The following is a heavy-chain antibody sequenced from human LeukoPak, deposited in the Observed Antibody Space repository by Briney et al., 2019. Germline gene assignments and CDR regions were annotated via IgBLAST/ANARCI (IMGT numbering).Heavy chain of an antibody. V-gene: IGHV4-34*01. CDR1: GGSFNDYY. CDR3: ARGPPVGYCSGGSCSLDAFDI. D-gene: IGHD2-15*01. J-gene: IGHJ3*02. Sequence: SETLSLTCAVHGGSFNDYYWSWIRQPPGKGLEWIGEINHSGITNYNPSLKGRVTISVDTSKNQFSLKLSSVTAADTAVYYCARGPPVGYCSGGSCSLDAFDIWGQGTMVTVSS. CDR2: INHSGIT.